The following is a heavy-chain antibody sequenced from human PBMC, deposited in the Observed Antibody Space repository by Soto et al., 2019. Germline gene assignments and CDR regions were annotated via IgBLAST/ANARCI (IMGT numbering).Heavy chain of an antibody. J-gene: IGHJ4*02. CDR2: IIPIFGTA. D-gene: IGHD5-18*01. V-gene: IGHV1-69*13. CDR1: GRTFSSYA. Sequence: SVKVSCKASGRTFSSYASSWVRQAPGQGLEWMGGIIPIFGTANYAQKFQGRVTITADESTSTAYKELSSLRSEDTAVYYCARWDHTPMARYCFDYWGQGTLVTVSS. CDR3: ARWDHTPMARYCFDY.